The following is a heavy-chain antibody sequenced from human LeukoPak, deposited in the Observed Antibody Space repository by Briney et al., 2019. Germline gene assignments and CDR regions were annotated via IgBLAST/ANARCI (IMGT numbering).Heavy chain of an antibody. Sequence: GGSLRLSCAASGFTFSSYAMSWVRQAPGKGLEWVSAISGSGGSTYYADSVKGRFTISRDNSKNTLYLQMNSLRAEDTAVYYCAKDPFGSSGSPHDYWGQGTLVTVSS. CDR3: AKDPFGSSGSPHDY. CDR1: GFTFSSYA. J-gene: IGHJ4*02. D-gene: IGHD3-22*01. V-gene: IGHV3-23*01. CDR2: ISGSGGST.